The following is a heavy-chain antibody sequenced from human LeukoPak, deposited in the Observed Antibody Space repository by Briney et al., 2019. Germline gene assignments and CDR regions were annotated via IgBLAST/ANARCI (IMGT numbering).Heavy chain of an antibody. D-gene: IGHD3-10*01. Sequence: GASVKVSCKASGGTFSSYAISWVRQAPGQGLEWMGRIIPILGIANYAQKFQGRVTITADKSTSTAYMELSSLRSEDTAVYYCARSKYGSGFIPPKELDYWGQGTLVTVSS. CDR1: GGTFSSYA. V-gene: IGHV1-69*04. J-gene: IGHJ4*02. CDR3: ARSKYGSGFIPPKELDY. CDR2: IIPILGIA.